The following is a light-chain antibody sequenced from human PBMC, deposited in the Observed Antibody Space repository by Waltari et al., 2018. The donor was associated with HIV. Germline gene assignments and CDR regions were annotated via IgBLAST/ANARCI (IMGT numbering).Light chain of an antibody. CDR1: SSDIGAYNF. V-gene: IGLV2-14*01. CDR3: ASYTRSGILL. Sequence: QSALTQPASVSGSPGKSITISCIGSSSDIGAYNFVSWYQQRPGKAPKLMFYEVSDRPAGSSTRFSGSKSGITASLTISGLQADDEADYYCASYTRSGILLFGGGTRLTVL. CDR2: EVS. J-gene: IGLJ2*01.